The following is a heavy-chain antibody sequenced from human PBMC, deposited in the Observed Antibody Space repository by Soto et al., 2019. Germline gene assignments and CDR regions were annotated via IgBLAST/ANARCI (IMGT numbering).Heavy chain of an antibody. CDR2: ISGSGGST. D-gene: IGHD3-9*01. CDR1: GFTFSSYA. Sequence: XVSLRLSCAASGFTFSSYAMSWVRQAPGKGLEWVSAISGSGGSTYYADSVKGRFTISRANSKNTLYLQMNSLRAEDTAVYYCAKFLTRPGAFDIWGQGTMVTVSS. CDR3: AKFLTRPGAFDI. V-gene: IGHV3-23*01. J-gene: IGHJ3*02.